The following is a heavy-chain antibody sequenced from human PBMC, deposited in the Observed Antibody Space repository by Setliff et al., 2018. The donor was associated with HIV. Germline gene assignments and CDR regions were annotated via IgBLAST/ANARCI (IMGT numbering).Heavy chain of an antibody. J-gene: IGHJ4*02. CDR1: GGSFSGYF. CDR2: INHNRKT. V-gene: IGHV4-34*01. D-gene: IGHD3-10*01. CDR3: TRVRDHYDSGTYYRRLYFFDS. Sequence: SETLSLTCAVYGGSFSGYFWSWVRQSPGKGLEWIGEINHNRKTNYNPSLKSQVTISIDRSKNQFSLKLTSVIAADTAVYYCTRVRDHYDSGTYYRRLYFFDSWGQGTLVTVSS.